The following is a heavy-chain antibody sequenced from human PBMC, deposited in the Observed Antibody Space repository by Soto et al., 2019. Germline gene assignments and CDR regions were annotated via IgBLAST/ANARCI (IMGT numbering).Heavy chain of an antibody. J-gene: IGHJ4*02. CDR3: ARPHTVLVPIDY. V-gene: IGHV4-61*01. D-gene: IGHD4-17*01. CDR2: IYHSGST. CDR1: GGSVSSGSYS. Sequence: QVQLHESGPGLVKPSETLSLTCTVSGGSVSSGSYSWSWMRQPPGKGLEWILDIYHSGSTNYSPSLKRLITITVDASKNQFSQKMSSGTDEDTADYYSARPHTVLVPIDYWGQGTLVTVSS.